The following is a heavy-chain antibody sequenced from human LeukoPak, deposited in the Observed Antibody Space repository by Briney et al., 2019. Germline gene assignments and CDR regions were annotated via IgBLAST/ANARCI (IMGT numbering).Heavy chain of an antibody. J-gene: IGHJ3*02. D-gene: IGHD3-22*01. V-gene: IGHV4-39*01. CDR2: IYHSGNI. CDR1: GGSISSYY. Sequence: SETLSLTCTVSGGSISSYYWGWIRQPPGKGLEWIGSIYHSGNIYCNPSLKSRVTISVDTSKNQFSLKLSSVTAADTAVYYCARHDSSGPYNAFDIWGQGTMVTVSS. CDR3: ARHDSSGPYNAFDI.